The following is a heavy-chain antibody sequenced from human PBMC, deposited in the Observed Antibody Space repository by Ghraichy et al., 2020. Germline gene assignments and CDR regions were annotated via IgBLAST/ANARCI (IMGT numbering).Heavy chain of an antibody. J-gene: IGHJ4*02. V-gene: IGHV4-59*01. CDR2: AHSSGSA. Sequence: ESLNISCTVSGGSFTTYYWSWIRQPPGKGLQWIGYAHSSGSAYYNRSLKSRVTISVDTSQNQFSLRVISLTAADTAVYYCARRHGYSGSMDYWGQGTLVSVSS. D-gene: IGHD5-12*01. CDR1: GGSFTTYY. CDR3: ARRHGYSGSMDY.